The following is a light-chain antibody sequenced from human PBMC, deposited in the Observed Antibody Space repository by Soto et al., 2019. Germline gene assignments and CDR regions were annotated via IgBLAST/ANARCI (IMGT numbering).Light chain of an antibody. CDR1: SSDVGGYNY. V-gene: IGLV2-14*01. CDR3: NSYTSSSTWV. CDR2: EVS. J-gene: IGLJ3*02. Sequence: QSALTQPASVSGSPGQSITISCTGTSSDVGGYNYVSWYQQYPGKAPKLMIYEVSNRPSGVSNRFSGSKSGNTASLTISGLQAEDEADYYCNSYTSSSTWVFGGGTKVTV.